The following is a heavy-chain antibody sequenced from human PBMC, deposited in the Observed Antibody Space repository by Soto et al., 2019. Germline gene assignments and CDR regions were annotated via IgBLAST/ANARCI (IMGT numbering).Heavy chain of an antibody. CDR3: ARLVVATPWYFDL. CDR1: RFPLSSYK. D-gene: IGHD2-15*01. CDR2: ISSSSSYI. J-gene: IGHJ2*01. Sequence: GGSLILSCAAARFPLSSYKMNWVRQDPGKGLEWVSSISSSSSYIYYADSVKGRFTISRDNAKNSLYLQMNSLRAEDTAVYYCARLVVATPWYFDLWGRGTLVTVSS. V-gene: IGHV3-21*01.